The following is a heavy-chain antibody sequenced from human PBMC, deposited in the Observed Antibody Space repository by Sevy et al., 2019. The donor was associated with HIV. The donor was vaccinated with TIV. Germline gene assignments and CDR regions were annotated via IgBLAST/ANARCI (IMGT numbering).Heavy chain of an antibody. CDR1: GYTLTELS. Sequence: ASVKVSCKVSGYTLTELSMHWVRQAPGKGLEWMGGFDPEDGETIYAQKFQGRVTMTEDTSTDTAYMELGSLRSEDTAVYYCATGGGYNRDFDYWGQGTLVTVSS. CDR2: FDPEDGET. V-gene: IGHV1-24*01. D-gene: IGHD5-12*01. J-gene: IGHJ4*02. CDR3: ATGGGYNRDFDY.